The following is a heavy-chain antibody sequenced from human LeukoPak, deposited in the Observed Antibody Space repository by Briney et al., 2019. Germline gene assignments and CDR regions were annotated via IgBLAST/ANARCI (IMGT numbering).Heavy chain of an antibody. V-gene: IGHV4-59*12. J-gene: IGHJ4*02. CDR3: ARDRGSITMIVDTS. Sequence: SETLSLTCTVSGGSISTYYWSWIRQPPGKGLEWIGYIYYSGSTNYNPSLKSRVTISVDTSKNQVSLKLNSVTAADTAVYFCARDRGSITMIVDTSWGQGTLVTVSS. D-gene: IGHD3-22*01. CDR2: IYYSGST. CDR1: GGSISTYY.